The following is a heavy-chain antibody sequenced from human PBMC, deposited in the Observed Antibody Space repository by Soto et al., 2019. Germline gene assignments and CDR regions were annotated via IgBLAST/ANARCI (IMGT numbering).Heavy chain of an antibody. CDR3: ASVDTAMVDYYYYGMDV. J-gene: IGHJ6*02. CDR2: IDPSDSYT. D-gene: IGHD5-18*01. V-gene: IGHV5-10-1*01. Sequence: PGESLKISCKGSGYSFTSYWISWVRQMPGKGLEWMGRIDPSDSYTNYSPSFQGHVTISADKSISTAYLQWSSLKASDTAMYYCASVDTAMVDYYYYGMDVCGQGTTVTVSS. CDR1: GYSFTSYW.